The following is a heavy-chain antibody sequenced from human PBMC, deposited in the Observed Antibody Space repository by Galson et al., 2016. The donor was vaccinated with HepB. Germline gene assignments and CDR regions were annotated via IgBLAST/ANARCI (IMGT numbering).Heavy chain of an antibody. D-gene: IGHD2/OR15-2a*01. CDR2: ISTYSGNT. J-gene: IGHJ4*02. CDR1: GGDFSTYV. Sequence: SVKVSCKASGGDFSTYVLSWVRQAPGQGLEWMGWISTYSGNTKYAQKFQGGLTLTTDSSTTTAYMELRSLRFDDTALYYCARDVQYRFDSWGQGTLVTVSS. V-gene: IGHV1-18*01. CDR3: ARDVQYRFDS.